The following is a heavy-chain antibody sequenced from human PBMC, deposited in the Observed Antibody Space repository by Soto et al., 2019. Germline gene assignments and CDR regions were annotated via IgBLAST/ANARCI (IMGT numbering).Heavy chain of an antibody. CDR1: GGSISSGGYY. J-gene: IGHJ4*02. Sequence: QVQLQESGPGLVKPSQTLSLTCTVSGGSISSGGYYWSWIRQHPGKGLEWIGYIYYSGSTYYNPSLNSRVTISGDTSKNQFSLKLSSVTAADTAVYYCVRSGYSYGPNPLLYWGQGTLVTVSS. CDR2: IYYSGST. V-gene: IGHV4-31*03. CDR3: VRSGYSYGPNPLLY. D-gene: IGHD5-18*01.